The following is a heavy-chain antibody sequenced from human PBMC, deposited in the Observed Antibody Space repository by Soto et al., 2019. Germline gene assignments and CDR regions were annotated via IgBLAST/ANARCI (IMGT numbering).Heavy chain of an antibody. Sequence: GGSLRLSCAASGFTFSSYGMHWVRQAPGKGLEWVAVISYDGSNKYYADSVKGRFTMSRDNSKNTLYRQMNSLRAEDTAVYYCAKARGGSYYSVNFDYWGQGTLVTVSS. V-gene: IGHV3-30*18. J-gene: IGHJ4*02. CDR3: AKARGGSYYSVNFDY. D-gene: IGHD1-26*01. CDR2: ISYDGSNK. CDR1: GFTFSSYG.